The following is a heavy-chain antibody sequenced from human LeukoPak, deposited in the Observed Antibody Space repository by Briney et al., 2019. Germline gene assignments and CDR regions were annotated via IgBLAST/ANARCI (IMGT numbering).Heavy chain of an antibody. CDR2: IRYDGSNK. D-gene: IGHD3-22*01. CDR1: GFTFSSYG. V-gene: IGHV3-30*02. J-gene: IGHJ5*02. CDR3: ARSQYYYDSSGSNWFDP. Sequence: GGSLRLSCAASGFTFSSYGMHWVRQAPGKGLEWVAFIRYDGSNKYYADSVKGRFTISRDNSKNTLYLQMNSLRAEDTAVYYCARSQYYYDSSGSNWFDPWGQGTLVTVSS.